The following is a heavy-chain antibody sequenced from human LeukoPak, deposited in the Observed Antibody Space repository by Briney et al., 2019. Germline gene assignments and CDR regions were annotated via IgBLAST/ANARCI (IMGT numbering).Heavy chain of an antibody. Sequence: GEFLKISCKGSGYSFTSYWIGWGRQMPGEGVEWMGIIYPGDSDTRYSPSFQGQVTISADKSISTAYLQWSSLKASDTAMYYCARQETSSGSYWVGYWGQGTLVTVSS. CDR3: ARQETSSGSYWVGY. D-gene: IGHD1-26*01. CDR2: IYPGDSDT. CDR1: GYSFTSYW. V-gene: IGHV5-51*01. J-gene: IGHJ4*02.